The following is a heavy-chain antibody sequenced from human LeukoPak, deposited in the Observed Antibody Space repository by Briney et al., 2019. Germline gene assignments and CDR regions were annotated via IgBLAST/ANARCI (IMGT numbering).Heavy chain of an antibody. CDR2: IIPIFGTA. J-gene: IGHJ6*03. Sequence: SVKVSCKASGGTFSSYAISWVRQAPGQGLEWMGGIIPIFGTANYAQKFQGRVTITANESTSTAYMELSSLRSEDAAVYYCARGGRYGSGSYVLYYYMDVWGKGTTVTISS. CDR3: ARGGRYGSGSYVLYYYMDV. D-gene: IGHD3-10*01. V-gene: IGHV1-69*01. CDR1: GGTFSSYA.